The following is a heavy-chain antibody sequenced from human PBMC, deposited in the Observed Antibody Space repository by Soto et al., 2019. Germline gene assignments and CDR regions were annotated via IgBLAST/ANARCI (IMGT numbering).Heavy chain of an antibody. V-gene: IGHV3-23*01. CDR1: GFTFSSYA. J-gene: IGHJ3*01. CDR3: EKVLDDYVGGVYRYGTVFDF. CDR2: ISGSGGGT. Sequence: PGGSLRLSCVASGFTFSSYAMSWVRQAPGKGLEWVSAISGSGGGTYYADSVKGRFTISRDNSKNTLYLQLNSLRAEDTAVYYCEKVLDDYVGGVYRYGTVFDFGGQGTWVTVSS. D-gene: IGHD3-16*02.